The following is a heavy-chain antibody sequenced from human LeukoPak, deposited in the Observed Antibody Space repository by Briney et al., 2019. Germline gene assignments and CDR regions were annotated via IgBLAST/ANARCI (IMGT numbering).Heavy chain of an antibody. J-gene: IGHJ3*02. V-gene: IGHV4-34*01. CDR2: INHSGST. CDR1: GGSFSGYY. CDR3: ARAHLTVTTFFDAFDI. Sequence: SETLSLTCAVYGGSFSGYYWTWIRQPPGKGLEWIGEINHSGSTNYNPSLKSRVTISVDTSKNQFSLKLSSVTAADTAVYYCARAHLTVTTFFDAFDIWGQGTMVTVSS. D-gene: IGHD4-17*01.